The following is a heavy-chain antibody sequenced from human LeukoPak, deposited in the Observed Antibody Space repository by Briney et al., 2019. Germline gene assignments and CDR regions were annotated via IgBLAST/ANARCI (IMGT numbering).Heavy chain of an antibody. J-gene: IGHJ5*02. CDR1: GFTVSSDY. CDR2: IYSGGST. Sequence: GGSPRLSCAASGFTVSSDYMSWVRQAPGKGLEWVSVIYSGGSTYYADPVKGRFTISRDNSKNTLYLQMNSLRAEDTAVYYCARVIIISVARWFDPWGQGTLVTVSS. D-gene: IGHD3-16*02. CDR3: ARVIIISVARWFDP. V-gene: IGHV3-66*01.